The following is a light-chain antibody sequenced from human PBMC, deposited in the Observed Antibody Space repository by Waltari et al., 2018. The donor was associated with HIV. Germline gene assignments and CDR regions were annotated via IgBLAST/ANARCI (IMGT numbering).Light chain of an antibody. CDR3: LRSYSGARG. J-gene: IGLJ3*02. V-gene: IGLV7-46*01. CDR1: TGAVTSGHY. CDR2: DTS. Sequence: QAVVTQEPSLTVSPGGTVTLTCGSSTGAVTSGHYPYWFQQKPGQAPRTLIDDTSNKHSWTPALFSGALLGGKAALTRSGAQPEDEAEYYCLRSYSGARGFGGGTKLTVL.